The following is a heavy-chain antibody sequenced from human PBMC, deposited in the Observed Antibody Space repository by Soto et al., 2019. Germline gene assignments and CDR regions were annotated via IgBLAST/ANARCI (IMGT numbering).Heavy chain of an antibody. V-gene: IGHV3-23*01. CDR3: AKGPRYYYDSSGYYFDY. D-gene: IGHD3-22*01. Sequence: GGSLRLSCAASGFIFSGYAMSWVRQAPGKGLEWVSAISGSGGSTYYADSVKGRFTISRDNSKNTLYLQMNSLRAEDTAVYYCAKGPRYYYDSSGYYFDYWGQGTLVTVSS. CDR1: GFIFSGYA. CDR2: ISGSGGST. J-gene: IGHJ4*02.